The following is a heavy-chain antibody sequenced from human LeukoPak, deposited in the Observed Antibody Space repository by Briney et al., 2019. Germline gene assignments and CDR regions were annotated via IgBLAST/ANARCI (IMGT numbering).Heavy chain of an antibody. D-gene: IGHD3-10*01. CDR3: ARDLSEKDGFGELSLGYGMDV. Sequence: SETLSLTCTVSGGSVSSGSYYWSWIRQPPGKGLEWIGYIYYSGSTNYNPSLKSRVTISVDTSKNQFSLKLSSVTAADTAVYYCARDLSEKDGFGELSLGYGMDVWGQGTTVTVSS. J-gene: IGHJ6*02. V-gene: IGHV4-61*01. CDR2: IYYSGST. CDR1: GGSVSSGSYY.